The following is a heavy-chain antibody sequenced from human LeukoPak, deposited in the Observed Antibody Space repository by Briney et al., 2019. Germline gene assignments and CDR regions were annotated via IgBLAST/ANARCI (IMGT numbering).Heavy chain of an antibody. D-gene: IGHD3-22*01. V-gene: IGHV3-53*01. J-gene: IGHJ4*02. Sequence: GGSLRLSCAASGLTVSSNCMSWVRQAPGKGLEWVSFIYIGGSTYYTDSVKGRFTISRDNSKNTLYLQMNSLRAEDTAVYYCARRAGDYSHPYDYWGQGILVTVSS. CDR1: GLTVSSNC. CDR2: IYIGGST. CDR3: ARRAGDYSHPYDY.